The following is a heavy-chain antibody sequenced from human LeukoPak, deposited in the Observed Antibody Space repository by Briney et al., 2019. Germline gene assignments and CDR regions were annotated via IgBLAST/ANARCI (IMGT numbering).Heavy chain of an antibody. CDR2: IYYSGST. CDR3: ARQITTNDYYDSSGYYSYFDY. D-gene: IGHD3-22*01. V-gene: IGHV4-39*01. J-gene: IGHJ4*02. Sequence: SETLSLTCSVSGGSSSSSSDYWGWIRQPPGKGLERIGSIYYSGSTYYNTSLKRRVTISVDTSKNQFSLKLSSVTAADTAVYYCARQITTNDYYDSSGYYSYFDYWGQGTLVTVSS. CDR1: GGSSSSSSDY.